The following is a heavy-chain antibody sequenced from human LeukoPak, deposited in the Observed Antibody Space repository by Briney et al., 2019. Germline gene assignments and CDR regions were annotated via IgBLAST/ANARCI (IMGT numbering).Heavy chain of an antibody. CDR3: ARSDWFDP. J-gene: IGHJ5*02. V-gene: IGHV3-21*01. CDR1: GFTFITYT. CDR2: ISSSSSYI. Sequence: GGSLKLSGAASGFTFITYTMNWVRQAPGKGLEWVSSISSSSSYIYYADSVKGRFTISRDNAKSSLYLQMNSLRAEDTAVYYCARSDWFDPWGQGTLVTVSS.